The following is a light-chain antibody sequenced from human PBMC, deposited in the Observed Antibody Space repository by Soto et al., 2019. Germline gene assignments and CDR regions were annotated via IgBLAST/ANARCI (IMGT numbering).Light chain of an antibody. Sequence: QSALTQPASVSGSHGQSITISCTGTSSDAGNYNFVSWYQQHPGKAPKVIIYEDSTRPSGVSNRISGSKSGNTASLTISGLQAEDEADYYCCSYAGSSTSWVFGGGTNLTVL. CDR3: CSYAGSSTSWV. CDR2: EDS. V-gene: IGLV2-23*01. J-gene: IGLJ3*02. CDR1: SSDAGNYNF.